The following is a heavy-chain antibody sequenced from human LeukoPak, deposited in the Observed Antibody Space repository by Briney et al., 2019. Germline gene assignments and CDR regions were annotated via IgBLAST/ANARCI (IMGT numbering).Heavy chain of an antibody. CDR2: TSSNGGST. D-gene: IGHD6-6*01. J-gene: IGHJ6*02. V-gene: IGHV3-64D*06. CDR1: GFTFSNYA. CDR3: VKGGSSAHYYYGMDV. Sequence: GGSLRLSCSASGFTFSNYAMHWVRQAPGKGLEYVSATSSNGGSTYYADSVKGRFTISRDNSKNTLYLQMSSLRAEDTAVYYCVKGGSSAHYYYGMDVWGQGTTVTVSS.